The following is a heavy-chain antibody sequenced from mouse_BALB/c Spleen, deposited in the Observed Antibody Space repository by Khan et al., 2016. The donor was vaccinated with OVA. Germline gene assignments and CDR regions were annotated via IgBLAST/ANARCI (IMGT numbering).Heavy chain of an antibody. Sequence: VQLKESGPELEKPGTSVKISCKASGYSFTGYNMNWVKQSNGKNLEWIGNIDPYYGTTSYNQKFKGKATLTVDTSSSTAYMQLKSLTSDDSAIYFCARVRGYYYPMDFWGQGTSVTVSS. CDR3: ARVRGYYYPMDF. CDR2: IDPYYGTT. J-gene: IGHJ4*01. V-gene: IGHV1-39*01. CDR1: GYSFTGYN.